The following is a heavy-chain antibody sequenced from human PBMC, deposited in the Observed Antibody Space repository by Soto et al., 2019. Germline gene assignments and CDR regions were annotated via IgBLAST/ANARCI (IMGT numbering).Heavy chain of an antibody. Sequence: QVQLQQWGAGLLKPSETLSITCAVYGGSFSGYYWSWIRQPPGKGLEWIGEINHSGSTNYNPSLKSRVTISVDTSKNQFSLKLSSVTAADTAVYYCARGRKDYSSSWYVDWGQGTLVTVSS. V-gene: IGHV4-34*01. CDR2: INHSGST. CDR3: ARGRKDYSSSWYVD. CDR1: GGSFSGYY. D-gene: IGHD6-13*01. J-gene: IGHJ4*02.